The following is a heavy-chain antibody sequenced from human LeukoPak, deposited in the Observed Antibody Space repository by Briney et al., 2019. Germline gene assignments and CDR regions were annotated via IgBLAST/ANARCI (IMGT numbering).Heavy chain of an antibody. V-gene: IGHV3-7*01. CDR1: GFTFRDYW. D-gene: IGHD3-16*01. J-gene: IGHJ4*02. CDR3: AREGGY. CDR2: INSDGSEK. Sequence: GGSLRLSCAASGFTFRDYWMSWVRQAPGKGLEWVASINSDGSEKNYVDSVRGRFAISRDNAKTSLYLQMKTVRVEDTAVYYCAREGGYWGQGTLVTVSS.